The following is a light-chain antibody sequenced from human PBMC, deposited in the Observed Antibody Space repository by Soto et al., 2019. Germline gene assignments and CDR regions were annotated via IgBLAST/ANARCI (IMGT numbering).Light chain of an antibody. CDR2: SNN. J-gene: IGLJ2*01. CDR3: AAWDDSLSGVV. CDR1: NSNIGSNT. Sequence: QSVLTQPPSASGTPRLRVTISCSGSNSNIGSNTVNWYHQLPGTAPKLLIYSNNQRPSGVPDRFSGSKSGTSASLVISGLQSDDEADYYCAAWDDSLSGVVFGGGTKLTVL. V-gene: IGLV1-44*01.